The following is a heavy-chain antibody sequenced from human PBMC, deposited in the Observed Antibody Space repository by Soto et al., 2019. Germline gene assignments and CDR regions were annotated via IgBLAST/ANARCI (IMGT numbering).Heavy chain of an antibody. CDR2: IYYSGST. V-gene: IGHV4-61*01. CDR3: ARVEGANNWLDP. J-gene: IGHJ5*02. D-gene: IGHD2-15*01. Sequence: SETLSLTCTVSGGSVSSGSYYWSWIRQPPGKGLEWIGYIYYSGSTNYNPSLKSRVTISVDTSKNQFSLKLSSVTAADTAVYYCARVEGANNWLDPWGQGTLVTVSS. CDR1: GGSVSSGSYY.